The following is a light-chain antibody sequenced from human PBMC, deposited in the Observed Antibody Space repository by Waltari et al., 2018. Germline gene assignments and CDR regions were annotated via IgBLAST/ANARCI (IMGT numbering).Light chain of an antibody. Sequence: EIVLTQSPATLPLSPGERATLSCRASQSVSSDIAWYQHKPGQAPRLLIFDASNRAGGVPARFTGSGSGTDFTLTISSLEPEDFAVYYCQQRNNWPPITFGQGTRLEIK. CDR2: DAS. J-gene: IGKJ5*01. V-gene: IGKV3-11*01. CDR3: QQRNNWPPIT. CDR1: QSVSSD.